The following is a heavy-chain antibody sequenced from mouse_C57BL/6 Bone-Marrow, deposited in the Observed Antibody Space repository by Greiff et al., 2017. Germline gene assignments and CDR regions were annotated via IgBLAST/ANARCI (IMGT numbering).Heavy chain of an antibody. V-gene: IGHV1-69*01. CDR3: AREVYYGSSYYFDY. D-gene: IGHD1-1*01. CDR2: IDPSDSYT. CDR1: GYTFTSYW. J-gene: IGHJ2*01. Sequence: QLQQPGAELVMPGASVKLSCKASGYTFTSYWMHWVKQRPGQGLEWIGEIDPSDSYTNYNQKFKGKSTLTVDKSSSTAYLQLSSLTSEDSAVYYCAREVYYGSSYYFDYWGQGTTLTVSS.